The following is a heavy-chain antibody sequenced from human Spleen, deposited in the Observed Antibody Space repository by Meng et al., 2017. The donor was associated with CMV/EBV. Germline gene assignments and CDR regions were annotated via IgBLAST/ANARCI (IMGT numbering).Heavy chain of an antibody. J-gene: IGHJ4*02. CDR3: ASSGMATTTLEY. Sequence: CQVSDGAISSSNWWNWVRQPPGKEPEWIGEIYHGGSTTYHPSLKSRVTISLDKSKNQFSLKLSSLTAADTAVYYCASSGMATTTLEYWGPGLLVTVSS. V-gene: IGHV4-4*02. D-gene: IGHD5-24*01. CDR1: DGAISSSNW. CDR2: IYHGGST.